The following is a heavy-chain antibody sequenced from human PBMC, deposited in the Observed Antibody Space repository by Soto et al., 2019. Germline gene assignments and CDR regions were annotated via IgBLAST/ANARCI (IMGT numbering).Heavy chain of an antibody. CDR3: ARELMTTVINYFDY. D-gene: IGHD4-17*01. V-gene: IGHV4-59*01. CDR1: GGSISSYY. CDR2: IYYSGST. J-gene: IGHJ4*02. Sequence: SETLSLTCTVSGGSISSYYWSWIRQPPGKELEWIGYIYYSGSTNYNPSLKSRVTISVETSKNQFSLKLSSVTAADTAVYYCARELMTTVINYFDYWGQGTLVTVSS.